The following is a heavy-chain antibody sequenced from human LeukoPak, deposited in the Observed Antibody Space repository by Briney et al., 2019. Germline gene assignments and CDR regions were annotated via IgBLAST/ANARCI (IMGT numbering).Heavy chain of an antibody. CDR1: GFIFNDYY. CDR3: ARDYYDSSGYPAAFDI. J-gene: IGHJ3*02. D-gene: IGHD3-22*01. CDR2: ISSSGSSI. V-gene: IGHV3-11*04. Sequence: GGSLRLSCAASGFIFNDYYMSWVRQAPGKGLEWLSSISSSGSSIEYADSVKGRFTTSRDNAKNSLSLQMNSLRAEDTAVYYCARDYYDSSGYPAAFDIWGQGTVVTVSS.